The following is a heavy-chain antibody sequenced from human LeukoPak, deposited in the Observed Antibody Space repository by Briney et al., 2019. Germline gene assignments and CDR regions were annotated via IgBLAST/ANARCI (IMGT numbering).Heavy chain of an antibody. CDR3: ARVYLGAFDI. CDR2: IRYDGSNK. Sequence: GVSLRLSCAASGFTFSSYGMHWVRQAPGKGLEWVAFIRYDGSNKYYADSVKGRFTISRANSKNTLYLQMNSLRAEDTAVYYCARVYLGAFDIWGQGTMVTVSS. D-gene: IGHD2-2*01. J-gene: IGHJ3*02. V-gene: IGHV3-30*02. CDR1: GFTFSSYG.